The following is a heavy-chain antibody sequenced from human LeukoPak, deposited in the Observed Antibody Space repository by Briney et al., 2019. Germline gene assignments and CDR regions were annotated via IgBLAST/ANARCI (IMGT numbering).Heavy chain of an antibody. CDR2: ISAYNGNT. Sequence: ASVKVSCKASGYTFTSYGISWVRQAPGQGLEWMGWISAYNGNTNYAQKLQGRVTMTTDTSTSTAYMELRGLRSDDTAVYYCARVPHKHHYDYVWGSYRYGYYFDYWGQGTLVTVSS. CDR1: GYTFTSYG. V-gene: IGHV1-18*01. J-gene: IGHJ4*02. D-gene: IGHD3-16*02. CDR3: ARVPHKHHYDYVWGSYRYGYYFDY.